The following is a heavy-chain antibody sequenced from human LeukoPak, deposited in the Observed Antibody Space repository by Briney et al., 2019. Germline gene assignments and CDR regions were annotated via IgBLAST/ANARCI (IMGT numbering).Heavy chain of an antibody. Sequence: SETLSLTCTVSGGSISSGGYYWSWIRQHPGKGLEWIGCIYYSGSTYYNPSLKSRVTISVDTSKNQFSLKLSSVTAADTAVYYCARDHCSGGSCYLPAGWFDPWGQGTLVTVSS. J-gene: IGHJ5*02. D-gene: IGHD2-15*01. CDR3: ARDHCSGGSCYLPAGWFDP. V-gene: IGHV4-31*03. CDR2: IYYSGST. CDR1: GGSISSGGYY.